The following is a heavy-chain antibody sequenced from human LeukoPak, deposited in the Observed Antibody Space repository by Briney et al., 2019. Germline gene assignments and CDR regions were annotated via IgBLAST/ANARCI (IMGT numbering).Heavy chain of an antibody. CDR1: GYSFTSYW. CDR2: IYPGDSDT. Sequence: GESLKIPCKGSGYSFTSYWIGWVRQMPGKGLEWMGVIYPGDSDTRYSPSFQGQVTISADKSISTAYVQWSSLKASDTAMYFCARAIAAAGPSVDHWGQGTLVTVSS. D-gene: IGHD6-13*01. CDR3: ARAIAAAGPSVDH. J-gene: IGHJ4*02. V-gene: IGHV5-51*01.